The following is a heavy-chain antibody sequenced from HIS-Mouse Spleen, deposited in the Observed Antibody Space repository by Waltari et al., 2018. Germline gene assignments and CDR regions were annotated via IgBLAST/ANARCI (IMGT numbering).Heavy chain of an antibody. D-gene: IGHD3-10*01. J-gene: IGHJ4*02. CDR2: CYDSGGT. Sequence: QLQLQESGPGLVKPSETLSLTCTVSGGSISSSSYYWGWIRQPPGRGLEWIGSCYDSGGTTTNPASRGRVTISLETSKTQFSLRRGSGTAADTAVYYGAGFYNGSGVYGGFFDYWGQGTLVTVSP. V-gene: IGHV4-39*01. CDR1: GGSISSSSYY. CDR3: AGFYNGSGVYGGFFDY.